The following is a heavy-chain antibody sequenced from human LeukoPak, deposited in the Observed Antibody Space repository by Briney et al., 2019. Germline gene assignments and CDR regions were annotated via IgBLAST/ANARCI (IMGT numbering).Heavy chain of an antibody. CDR3: ARDSHGGDSYDIDY. CDR1: GFTFSSYG. Sequence: GGSLRLSCAASGFTFSSYGMHWVRQAPGKGLEWVAVIWYDGSNKYYADSVKGRFTISRDNSKNTLYLQMNSLRAEDTAVYYCARDSHGGDSYDIDYWGQGTLVTVSS. V-gene: IGHV3-33*01. CDR2: IWYDGSNK. J-gene: IGHJ4*02. D-gene: IGHD2-21*02.